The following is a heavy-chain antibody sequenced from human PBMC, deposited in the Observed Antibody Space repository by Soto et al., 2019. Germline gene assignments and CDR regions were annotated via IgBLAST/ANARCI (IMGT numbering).Heavy chain of an antibody. J-gene: IGHJ5*02. CDR3: ETLFQAHGFDP. CDR1: GGSISSGGYY. Sequence: SETLSLTCTVSGGSISSGGYYWSWIRQHPGKGLEWIGYIYYSGSTYYNPSLKSRVTISVDTSKNQFSLKLSSVTAADTAVYYCETLFQAHGFDPWGQGTLVTVSS. V-gene: IGHV4-31*03. CDR2: IYYSGST.